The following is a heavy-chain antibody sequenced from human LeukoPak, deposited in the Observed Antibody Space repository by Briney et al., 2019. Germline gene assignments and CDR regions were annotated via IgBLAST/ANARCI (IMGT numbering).Heavy chain of an antibody. Sequence: SETLSLTCTVSGGSISSGSYYWSWIRQPAGKGLEWIGRIYTSGSTNYNPSLKSRVTISVDTSKNQFSPKLSSVTAADTAVYYCARGDYYGGFFFDYWGQGTLVTVSS. CDR1: GGSISSGSYY. J-gene: IGHJ4*02. D-gene: IGHD3-10*01. V-gene: IGHV4-61*02. CDR2: IYTSGST. CDR3: ARGDYYGGFFFDY.